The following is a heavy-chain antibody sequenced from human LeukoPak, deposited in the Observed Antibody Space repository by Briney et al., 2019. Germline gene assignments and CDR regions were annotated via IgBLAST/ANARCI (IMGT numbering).Heavy chain of an antibody. Sequence: GGSLRLSCAASGFTFSSYWMHWVRQAPGKGLVWVSRINSDGSSTSYADSVKGRFTISRDNAKNTLYLQMNSLRAEDTAVYYCARGPYYYDSSGYYFHWGQGTLVTFSS. D-gene: IGHD3-22*01. V-gene: IGHV3-74*01. CDR3: ARGPYYYDSSGYYFH. CDR1: GFTFSSYW. CDR2: INSDGSST. J-gene: IGHJ4*02.